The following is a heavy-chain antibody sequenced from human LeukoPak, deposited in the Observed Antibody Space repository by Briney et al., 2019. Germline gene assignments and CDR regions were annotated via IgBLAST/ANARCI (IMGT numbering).Heavy chain of an antibody. J-gene: IGHJ6*02. Sequence: GGSLRLSCAASGLTFSGYDMFWVRQATGKGLEWVSGIGITGDTYYAGSVKGRFTISRENARNSLYLQMNSLIAGDTAVYYCARSTIAVAYGMDVWGQGTTATVSS. D-gene: IGHD6-19*01. CDR3: ARSTIAVAYGMDV. V-gene: IGHV3-13*04. CDR1: GLTFSGYD. CDR2: IGITGDT.